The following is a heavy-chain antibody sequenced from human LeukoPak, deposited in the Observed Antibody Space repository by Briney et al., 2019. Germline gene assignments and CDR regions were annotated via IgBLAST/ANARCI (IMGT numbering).Heavy chain of an antibody. CDR2: ISSSSSYI. V-gene: IGHV3-21*01. Sequence: PGGSLRPSCAASGFTFSSYSMNWVRQAPGKGLESVSSISSSSSYIYYADSVKGRFTISRDNAKNSLYLQMNSLRAEDTAVYYCARVLYGSGSYANWFDPWGQGTLVTVFS. CDR3: ARVLYGSGSYANWFDP. D-gene: IGHD3-10*01. J-gene: IGHJ5*02. CDR1: GFTFSSYS.